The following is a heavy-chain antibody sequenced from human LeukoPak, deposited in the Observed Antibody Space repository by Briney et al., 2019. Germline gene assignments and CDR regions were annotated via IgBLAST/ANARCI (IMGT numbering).Heavy chain of an antibody. Sequence: GGSLRLSCAASGFTFSSYAMSWVRQAPGKGLEWVSAISGSGGSTYYADSVKGRFTISRDNSKNTLYLQMNSLRAEDTAVYYCAKAVPEGGYSGYDFDYWGQGTLVTVSS. CDR3: AKAVPEGGYSGYDFDY. CDR1: GFTFSSYA. V-gene: IGHV3-23*01. CDR2: ISGSGGST. D-gene: IGHD5-12*01. J-gene: IGHJ4*02.